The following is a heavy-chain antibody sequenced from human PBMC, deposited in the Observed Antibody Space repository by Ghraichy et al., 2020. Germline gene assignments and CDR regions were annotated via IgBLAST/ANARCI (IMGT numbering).Heavy chain of an antibody. V-gene: IGHV1-2*02. CDR3: ARDREERGSSWYSGGNSYHYGLDV. D-gene: IGHD6-13*01. J-gene: IGHJ6*02. CDR1: GFTLNDFY. CDR2: INPNSGGT. Sequence: ASVKVSCKASGFTLNDFYMYWVRQAPGQGLEWMGWINPNSGGTRYAQKFQGRVNLTRDTSISTAYMELSRLRGDDTAVYYCARDREERGSSWYSGGNSYHYGLDVRGQGTTVTVSS.